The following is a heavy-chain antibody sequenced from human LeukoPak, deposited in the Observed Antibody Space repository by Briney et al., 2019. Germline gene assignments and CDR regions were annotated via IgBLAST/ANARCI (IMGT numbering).Heavy chain of an antibody. CDR1: GFTFSGSW. CDR3: AAWNSDWEFAY. D-gene: IGHD1/OR15-1a*01. CDR2: IKEDGSDK. J-gene: IGHJ4*02. V-gene: IGHV3-7*05. Sequence: GGSLTLSCAASGFTFSGSWMTWVRQAPGKGLEWVAHIKEDGSDKYYVDSVTGRFTISRDNTKNSLYLQMSSLRAEDTAVYYCAAWNSDWEFAYWGQGTLVSVSS.